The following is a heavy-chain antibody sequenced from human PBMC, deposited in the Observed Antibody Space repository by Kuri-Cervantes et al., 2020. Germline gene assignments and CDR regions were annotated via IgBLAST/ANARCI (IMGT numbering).Heavy chain of an antibody. CDR3: ARVAAAGDAFDI. V-gene: IGHV4-59*01. CDR1: GGSISSYY. D-gene: IGHD1-14*01. Sequence: SETLSLTCTVSGGSISSYYWSWIRQPPGKGLEWIGYIYYSGSTNYNLSLKSRVTISVDTSKNQFSLKLSSVTAADTAVYYCARVAAAGDAFDIWGQGTMVTVSS. J-gene: IGHJ3*02. CDR2: IYYSGST.